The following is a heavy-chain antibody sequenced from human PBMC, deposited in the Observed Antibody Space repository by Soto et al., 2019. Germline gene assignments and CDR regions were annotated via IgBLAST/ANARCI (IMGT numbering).Heavy chain of an antibody. J-gene: IGHJ5*02. CDR1: GYTFTSYD. D-gene: IGHD3-10*01. CDR2: MNPNSGNT. CDR3: ARKRYYGSGSYSDNWFDP. V-gene: IGHV1-8*01. Sequence: QVQLVQSGAEVKKPGASVKVSCKASGYTFTSYDINWVRQATGQGLEWMGWMNPNSGNTGYAQKFQGRVTMTRNTSISTAYMELSRLRSEDTAVYYCARKRYYGSGSYSDNWFDPWGQGTLVTVSS.